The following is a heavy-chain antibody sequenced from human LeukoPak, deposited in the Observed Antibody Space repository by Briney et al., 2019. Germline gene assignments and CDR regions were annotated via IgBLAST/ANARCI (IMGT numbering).Heavy chain of an antibody. J-gene: IGHJ3*02. CDR1: GGTFSGYA. Sequence: SVKLSCKASGGTFSGYAISWVRQALGQGLECMGRIIPILGIANYAQKFQGRVTITADKSTSTAYMELSSLRSEDTAVYYCARDPTIEMATIDDAFDIWGQGTMVTVSS. CDR2: IIPILGIA. D-gene: IGHD5-24*01. CDR3: ARDPTIEMATIDDAFDI. V-gene: IGHV1-69*04.